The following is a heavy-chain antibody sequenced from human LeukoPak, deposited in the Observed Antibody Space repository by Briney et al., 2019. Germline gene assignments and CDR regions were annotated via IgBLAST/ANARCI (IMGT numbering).Heavy chain of an antibody. Sequence: GGSLRLSCAASGFTFSSYAMSWVRQAPGKGLEWVSAISGSGGSTYYADSVKGRFTISRDNSKNTLYLQMNSLRAEDTAVYYCAKKGGSSWYGNWFDPWAREPWSPSPQ. CDR3: AKKGGSSWYGNWFDP. J-gene: IGHJ5*02. CDR1: GFTFSSYA. D-gene: IGHD6-13*01. V-gene: IGHV3-23*01. CDR2: ISGSGGST.